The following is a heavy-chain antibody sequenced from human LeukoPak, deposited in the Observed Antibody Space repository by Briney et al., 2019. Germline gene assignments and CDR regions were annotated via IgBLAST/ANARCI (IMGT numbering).Heavy chain of an antibody. V-gene: IGHV4-59*01. CDR3: ARTRSGYSTLGY. CDR1: GDSISPYY. J-gene: IGHJ4*02. CDR2: VFYTGST. D-gene: IGHD1-26*01. Sequence: SETLSLTCTVSGDSISPYYWSWIRQPPGGGLEWIGYVFYTGSTNYNPSLKSRVTISVDTSRNQFSLKLTSVTAADTAVYYCARTRSGYSTLGYWGQGTLVTVSS.